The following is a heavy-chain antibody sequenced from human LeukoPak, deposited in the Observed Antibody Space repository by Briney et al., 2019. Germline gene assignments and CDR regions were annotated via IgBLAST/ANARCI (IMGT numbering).Heavy chain of an antibody. V-gene: IGHV3-74*01. CDR2: TSRDDSDT. J-gene: IGHJ4*02. Sequence: QTGGSLRLSCAASGFTFSGYWMHWVRQAPGKGLVWVSRTSRDDSDTSYADSVKGRFTISRDKAKSTLYLQMNSLRVEDTAVYSCASSANYFDTSGQGYWGQGTLVTVSS. D-gene: IGHD3-22*01. CDR3: ASSANYFDTSGQGY. CDR1: GFTFSGYW.